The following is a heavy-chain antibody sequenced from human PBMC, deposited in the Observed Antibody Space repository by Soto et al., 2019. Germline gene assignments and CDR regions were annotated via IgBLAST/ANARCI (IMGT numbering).Heavy chain of an antibody. J-gene: IGHJ3*02. CDR2: IYYSGST. CDR3: VAYGSGSYFGGDAFDI. Sequence: KTSETLSLTCTVSGGSISSGGYYWSWIRQHPGKGLEWIGYIYYSGSTCYNPSLKSRVTISVDTSKNQFSLKLSSVTAADTAVYYCVAYGSGSYFGGDAFDIWGQGTMVTVSS. V-gene: IGHV4-31*03. D-gene: IGHD3-10*01. CDR1: GGSISSGGYY.